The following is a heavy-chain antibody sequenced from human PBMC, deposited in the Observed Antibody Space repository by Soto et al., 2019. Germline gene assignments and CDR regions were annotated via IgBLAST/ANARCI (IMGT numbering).Heavy chain of an antibody. V-gene: IGHV4-31*02. CDR3: ARGGSGWKALNYFDS. CDR1: GGCIDNNGNT. J-gene: IGHJ4*02. D-gene: IGHD6-19*01. Sequence: LSVTCADSGGCIDNNGNTWTWIRQRPGGGLEWLGSNNYRADTYYTPSLRSRITISLDTSQNQFSLWLTSVTAADTAIYYCARGGSGWKALNYFDSWGQGILVTVSS. CDR2: NNYRADT.